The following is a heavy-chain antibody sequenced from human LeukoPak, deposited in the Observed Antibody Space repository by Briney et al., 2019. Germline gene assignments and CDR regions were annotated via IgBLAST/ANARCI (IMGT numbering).Heavy chain of an antibody. V-gene: IGHV3-7*01. CDR1: GFTFSRYG. Sequence: GGSLRLSCAASGFTFSRYGMSWVRQAPGKGLEWVANIKQDGSEKYYVDSVKGRFTISRDNAKNSLYLQMNSLRVEDTAVYYCARDSDVPFDYWGQGTLVTVSS. CDR2: IKQDGSEK. CDR3: ARDSDVPFDY. J-gene: IGHJ4*02. D-gene: IGHD3-16*01.